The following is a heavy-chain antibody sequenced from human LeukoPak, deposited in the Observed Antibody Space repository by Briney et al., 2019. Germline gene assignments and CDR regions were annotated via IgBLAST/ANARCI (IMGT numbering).Heavy chain of an antibody. Sequence: ASVKVSCKVSGYTLTELSMHWVRQAPGKGLEWMGGFDPEDGETIYAQKFQGRVTMTEDTSTDTAYMELRSLRSDDTAVYYCARAIYFGVVINWFDPWGQGTLVTVSS. V-gene: IGHV1-24*01. D-gene: IGHD3-3*01. CDR1: GYTLTELS. CDR3: ARAIYFGVVINWFDP. J-gene: IGHJ5*02. CDR2: FDPEDGET.